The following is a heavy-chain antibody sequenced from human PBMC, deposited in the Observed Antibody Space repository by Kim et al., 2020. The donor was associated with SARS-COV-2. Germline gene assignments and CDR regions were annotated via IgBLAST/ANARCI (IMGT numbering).Heavy chain of an antibody. CDR1: GDSVSSSSAA. CDR3: VRDGGTSKGFFDF. Sequence: SQTLSLTCAISGDSVSSSSAAWNWFRQSPSRGLEWLGRTYYRSKWNYNYDVSVKSRITVNPDSSKNQFALLLNSVTPEDTAVYYCVRDGGTSKGFFDFWGQGTRVTVSS. D-gene: IGHD1-1*01. J-gene: IGHJ4*02. CDR2: TYYRSKWNY. V-gene: IGHV6-1*01.